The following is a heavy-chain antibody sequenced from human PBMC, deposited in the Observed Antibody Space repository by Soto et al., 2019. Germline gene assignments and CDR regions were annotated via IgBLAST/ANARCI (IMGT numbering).Heavy chain of an antibody. Sequence: GGSLRLSCAASGFIFSSFGMHWVRQAPGKGLEWVAHIWYDGSNTYYADSVKGRVTISRDNSRNTLYLQMNSLRAEDTAVYHCVRDLLGSGGHLDYWGQGTPVTVSS. CDR3: VRDLLGSGGHLDY. D-gene: IGHD7-27*01. V-gene: IGHV3-33*01. J-gene: IGHJ4*02. CDR1: GFIFSSFG. CDR2: IWYDGSNT.